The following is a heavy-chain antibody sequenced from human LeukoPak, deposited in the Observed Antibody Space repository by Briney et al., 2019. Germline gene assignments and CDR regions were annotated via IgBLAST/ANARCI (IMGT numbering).Heavy chain of an antibody. D-gene: IGHD1-26*01. Sequence: ASVKVSCKASGDTFTTYTIAWVRQAPGQGLEYMGGIIPLLQTADYAQRFLGKVTITADESTNTAYLALSSLTSEDTAVYYCARLVGSSFDYWGQGTLVIVSS. CDR1: GDTFTTYT. CDR2: IIPLLQTA. CDR3: ARLVGSSFDY. J-gene: IGHJ4*02. V-gene: IGHV1-69*13.